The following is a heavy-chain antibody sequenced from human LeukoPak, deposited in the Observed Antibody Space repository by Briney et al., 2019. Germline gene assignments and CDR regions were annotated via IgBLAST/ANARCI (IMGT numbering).Heavy chain of an antibody. Sequence: PSETLSLTCAVYGGSFSGYYWGWIRQPPGKGLEWIGEINHSGSTNYNPSLKSRVTISVDTSKNQFSLKLSSVTAADTAVYYCARGIVNYYDSSGNSYGMDVWGQGTTVTVSS. D-gene: IGHD3-22*01. CDR2: INHSGST. CDR3: ARGIVNYYDSSGNSYGMDV. V-gene: IGHV4-34*01. J-gene: IGHJ6*02. CDR1: GGSFSGYY.